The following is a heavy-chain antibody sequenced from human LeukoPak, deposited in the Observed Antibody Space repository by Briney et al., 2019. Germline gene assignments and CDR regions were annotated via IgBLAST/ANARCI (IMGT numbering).Heavy chain of an antibody. CDR3: ARGYYYDSSASWGAFDI. J-gene: IGHJ3*02. CDR2: ISRSGITI. Sequence: GGSLRLSCAASGFSFSDYYMSWIRQAPGKGLEWVSYISRSGITIYYADSVTGRFTISRDNAKKSLYLQMNGLRAEDTAVYYCARGYYYDSSASWGAFDIWGQGTMVTVSS. V-gene: IGHV3-11*01. D-gene: IGHD3-22*01. CDR1: GFSFSDYY.